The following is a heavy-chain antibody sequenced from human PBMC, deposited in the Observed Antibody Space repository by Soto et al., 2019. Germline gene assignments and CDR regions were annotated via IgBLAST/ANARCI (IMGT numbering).Heavy chain of an antibody. V-gene: IGHV3-30*18. J-gene: IGHJ6*02. CDR2: ISYDGSKK. Sequence: QVQLVESGGGVVQPGRSLRLSCAASGFRFSDYGIHWVRQAPGKGLEWVALISYDGSKKFYTDSVKGRFTISRDNSKNTMYLQSDRLRAEDTALYYCAKMDADLLPYYYYGIDVWGQGTTVTVSS. D-gene: IGHD1-26*01. CDR1: GFRFSDYG. CDR3: AKMDADLLPYYYYGIDV.